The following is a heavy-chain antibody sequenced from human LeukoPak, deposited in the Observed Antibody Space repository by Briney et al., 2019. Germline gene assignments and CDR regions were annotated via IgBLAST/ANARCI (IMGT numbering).Heavy chain of an antibody. CDR3: AKVARYCSGGSCYGGDWFDP. CDR2: ISGSGGST. Sequence: QPGGTLGLSCAASGFTFSSYGMSWVRQAPGKGLEWVSAISGSGGSTYYADSVKGRFTISRDNSKNTLYLQMNSLRAEDTAVYYCAKVARYCSGGSCYGGDWFDPWGQGTLVTVSS. CDR1: GFTFSSYG. J-gene: IGHJ5*02. D-gene: IGHD2-15*01. V-gene: IGHV3-23*01.